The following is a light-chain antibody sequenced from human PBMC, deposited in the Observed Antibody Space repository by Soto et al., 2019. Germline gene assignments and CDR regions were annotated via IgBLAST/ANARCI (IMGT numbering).Light chain of an antibody. J-gene: IGKJ1*01. CDR1: RSLTRW. V-gene: IGKV1-5*03. CDR2: ETS. CDR3: QQYSTFWT. Sequence: DIQMSQSPSTLSASVGDTVTISCRASRSLTRWLAWYQQKPGKAPELLIYETSILQSGVPSRFSAGGSGTDFTLTISGLQPDEIAPDYCQQYSTFWTFGQGTRVELK.